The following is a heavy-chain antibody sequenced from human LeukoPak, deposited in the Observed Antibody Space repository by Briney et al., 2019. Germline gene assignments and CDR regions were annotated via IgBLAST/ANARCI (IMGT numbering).Heavy chain of an antibody. V-gene: IGHV3-7*01. CDR3: ARDMKNSSGWYLRYYYYYGMDV. CDR2: IKQDESEK. D-gene: IGHD6-19*01. Sequence: PGGSLRLSCAASGFTFSAYWMSWFRQAPGKGLEWVANIKQDESEKYYVGSVKGRFTISRDNAKNSLDLQMNSLRADDTAVYYCARDMKNSSGWYLRYYYYYGMDVWGQGTTVTVSS. CDR1: GFTFSAYW. J-gene: IGHJ6*02.